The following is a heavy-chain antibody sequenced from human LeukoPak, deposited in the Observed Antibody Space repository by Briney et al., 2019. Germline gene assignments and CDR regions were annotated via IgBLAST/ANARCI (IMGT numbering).Heavy chain of an antibody. J-gene: IGHJ5*02. D-gene: IGHD6-6*01. CDR3: ARESIAATIDP. CDR1: GCTFSSYG. V-gene: IGHV3-33*01. CDR2: IWYDGSNK. Sequence: GRSLRLSCAAAGCTFSSYGMHWVRQAPGKGLEWVAVIWYDGSNKYYADSVKGRFTISRDNSKNTLYLQMNSLRAEDTAVYYCARESIAATIDPWDQGTLVTVSS.